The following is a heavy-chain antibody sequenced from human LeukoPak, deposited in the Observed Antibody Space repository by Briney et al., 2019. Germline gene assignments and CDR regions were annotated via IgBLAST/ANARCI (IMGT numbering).Heavy chain of an antibody. J-gene: IGHJ4*02. CDR2: IRSKAYGGTT. CDR3: TRGRMYYDILTGYYNVPAFDY. Sequence: GRSLRLSCTASGFTFGDYAMSWVRQAPGKGLEWVGFIRSKAYGGTTEYAASVKGRFTISRDDSKSIAYLQMNSLKTGDTAVYYCTRGRMYYDILTGYYNVPAFDYWGQGTLVTVSS. V-gene: IGHV3-49*04. D-gene: IGHD3-9*01. CDR1: GFTFGDYA.